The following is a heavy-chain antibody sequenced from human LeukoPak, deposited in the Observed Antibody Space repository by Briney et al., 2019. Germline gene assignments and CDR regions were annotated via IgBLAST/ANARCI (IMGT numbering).Heavy chain of an antibody. J-gene: IGHJ4*02. V-gene: IGHV5-51*01. CDR3: ARHDGFSEDYGGNGFDY. Sequence: PGGSLRLSCKGSGYIFSSYWIGWARQMPGKGLEWMGIIYPGGSDTRYSPPFQGQVTISADKSISTAYLQWSSLKASDTAMYYCARHDGFSEDYGGNGFDYWGQGTLVTVSS. D-gene: IGHD4-23*01. CDR1: GYIFSSYW. CDR2: IYPGGSDT.